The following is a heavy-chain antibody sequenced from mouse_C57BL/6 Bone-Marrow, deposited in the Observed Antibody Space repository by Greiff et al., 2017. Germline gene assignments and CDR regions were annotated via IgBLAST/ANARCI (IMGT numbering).Heavy chain of an antibody. CDR2: MHPNGGSP. Sequence: QVQLQQSGAELVKPGASVKLSCKASGYTFTNYWMHWVKQRPGQGLEWIGMMHPNGGSPDYNEKFKSEATLSVDKSSRTAYMELSSLTSEDSAVYYYARSYDYYDYTMDYWGQGTSVTVSS. D-gene: IGHD2-4*01. V-gene: IGHV1-64*01. CDR3: ARSYDYYDYTMDY. J-gene: IGHJ4*01. CDR1: GYTFTNYW.